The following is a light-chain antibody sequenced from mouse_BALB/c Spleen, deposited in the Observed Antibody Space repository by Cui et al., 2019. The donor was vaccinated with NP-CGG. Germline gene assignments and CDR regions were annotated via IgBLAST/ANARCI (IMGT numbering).Light chain of an antibody. CDR1: TGAVTTSNY. V-gene: IGLV1*01. Sequence: QAVVTQESALTTSPGETVTLTCRSSTGAVTTSNYANWVQEKPDHLFTGPIGGTNNRPPGVPARFSGSLIGDKAAITITGAQTEDEAIYFCALWYSNHWVFGGGTKLTVL. J-gene: IGLJ1*01. CDR3: ALWYSNHWV. CDR2: GTN.